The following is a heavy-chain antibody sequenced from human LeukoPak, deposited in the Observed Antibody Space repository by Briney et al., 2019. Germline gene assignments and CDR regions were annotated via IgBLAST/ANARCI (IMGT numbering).Heavy chain of an antibody. Sequence: SETLSLTCTISGGSISSTGHYWTWIRQHPGKGLEWIGSIYDSRFTYYNPSLQSRVTTSVDLSDNQLSLRLSSVTAADTAVYFCARHGASGSYLYYFDYWGQGTLVTVSS. V-gene: IGHV4-31*03. CDR2: IYDSRFT. D-gene: IGHD1-26*01. CDR1: GGSISSTGHY. J-gene: IGHJ4*02. CDR3: ARHGASGSYLYYFDY.